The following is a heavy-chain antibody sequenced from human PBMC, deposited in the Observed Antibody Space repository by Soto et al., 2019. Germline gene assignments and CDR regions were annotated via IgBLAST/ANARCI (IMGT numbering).Heavy chain of an antibody. Sequence: QVQLVESGGGVVQPGRSLRLSCAASGFTFSNNAMDWVRQAPGKGLEWVAVISYDGSNKYIAESVKGRFTISRDNSKNTLFLQMNSLRAEDRAVYYFTRGTTTSAFSAMDVWGQGTTVTVSS. V-gene: IGHV3-30-3*01. CDR2: ISYDGSNK. J-gene: IGHJ6*02. D-gene: IGHD1-1*01. CDR3: TRGTTTSAFSAMDV. CDR1: GFTFSNNA.